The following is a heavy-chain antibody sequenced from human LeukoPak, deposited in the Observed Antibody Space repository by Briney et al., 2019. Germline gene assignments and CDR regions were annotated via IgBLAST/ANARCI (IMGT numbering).Heavy chain of an antibody. J-gene: IGHJ4*02. CDR3: TTDRGITIRPLFDY. CDR1: GFTFTNAW. CDR2: VKSKPDGGTI. V-gene: IGHV3-15*01. D-gene: IGHD1-14*01. Sequence: GGSLRLSCAASGFTFTNAWMSWVRQAPGKGLEWVGHVKSKPDGGTIHYAAPVKGRFIISRDDSKNMVYLQMNGLKIEDTAVYYCTTDRGITIRPLFDYWGQGTLVTVSS.